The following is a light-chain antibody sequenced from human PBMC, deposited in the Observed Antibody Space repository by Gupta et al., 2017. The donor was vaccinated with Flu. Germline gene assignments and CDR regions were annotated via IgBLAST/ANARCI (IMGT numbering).Light chain of an antibody. Sequence: PGEPAPLSCRASQSVPSTLAWYRRRPGQAPRLLIYGASNRAAGTPGRFSASGSGTDFTLTISRLGPEDFAVYYCQQYDDAMTFGQGTKVEV. CDR2: GAS. CDR3: QQYDDAMT. CDR1: QSVPST. J-gene: IGKJ1*01. V-gene: IGKV3-20*01.